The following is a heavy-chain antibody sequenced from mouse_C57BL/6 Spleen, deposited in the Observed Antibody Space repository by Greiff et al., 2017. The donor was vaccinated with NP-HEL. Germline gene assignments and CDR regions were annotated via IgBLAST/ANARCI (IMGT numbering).Heavy chain of an antibody. CDR1: GYTFTTHP. D-gene: IGHD1-1*01. CDR2: FHPYDGDT. CDR3: ARQDYYGRSPFAY. Sequence: QVQLQQSGAELVKPGASVKMSCKASGYTFTTHPIEWMKQNHGKSLEWIGNFHPYDGDTKYTEKFKGKATLTVEKSSSTVYLELSRLTSDDSAVYYCARQDYYGRSPFAYWGQGTLVTVSA. J-gene: IGHJ3*01. V-gene: IGHV1-47*01.